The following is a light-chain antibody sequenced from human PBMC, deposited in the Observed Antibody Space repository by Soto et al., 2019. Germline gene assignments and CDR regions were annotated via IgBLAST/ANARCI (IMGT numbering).Light chain of an antibody. Sequence: IPLTQSPSSLSASVGDRVTISCRASQGIANFLAWYQQKPGKAPKLLIYGASTLQSGVPSRFSCSGSGTEFTLTISSLQPEDFAAYYCQQLNSFPIPFGPGTKVDIK. CDR2: GAS. CDR3: QQLNSFPIP. CDR1: QGIANF. V-gene: IGKV1-9*01. J-gene: IGKJ3*01.